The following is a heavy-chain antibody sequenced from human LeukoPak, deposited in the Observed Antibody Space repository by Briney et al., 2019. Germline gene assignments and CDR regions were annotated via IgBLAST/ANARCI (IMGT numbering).Heavy chain of an antibody. D-gene: IGHD2-15*01. CDR2: IWYDGSNK. CDR3: ARDGIVVGAFDI. V-gene: IGHV3-33*08. CDR1: GFSFSGYA. J-gene: IGHJ3*02. Sequence: GRSLRLSCAASGFSFSGYAMHWVRQAPGEGLERVAVIWYDGSNKYYADSVKGRFTISRDNSKNTLYLQMNSLRAEDTAVYYCARDGIVVGAFDIWGQGTMVTVSS.